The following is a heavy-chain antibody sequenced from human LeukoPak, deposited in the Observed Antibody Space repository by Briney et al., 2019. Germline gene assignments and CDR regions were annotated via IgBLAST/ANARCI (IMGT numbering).Heavy chain of an antibody. V-gene: IGHV4-59*01. CDR3: ARDQGYMEV. CDR2: IYYSGST. J-gene: IGHJ6*03. CDR1: GGSISSYY. Sequence: SETLSLTCTVSGGSISSYYWSWIRQPPGKGLEWIGYIYYSGSTNYNPSLKSRVTISVDTSKNQFSLKLSSVTAADTAVYYCARDQGYMEVWGKGTTVTVSS.